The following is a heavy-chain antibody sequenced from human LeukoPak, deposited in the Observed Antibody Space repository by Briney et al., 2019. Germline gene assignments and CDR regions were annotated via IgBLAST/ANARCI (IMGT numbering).Heavy chain of an antibody. Sequence: ASVKVSCNASGYPFTTYGFIWVRHAPGLGLEWMGWISANSGDTKYGQSFQGRVTMTTDTTTETAYMELRRLRFDDTAIYYCARTVGDRADPWGQGSLVTVSS. J-gene: IGHJ5*02. CDR3: ARTVGDRADP. V-gene: IGHV1-18*01. CDR1: GYPFTTYG. CDR2: ISANSGDT. D-gene: IGHD2-21*01.